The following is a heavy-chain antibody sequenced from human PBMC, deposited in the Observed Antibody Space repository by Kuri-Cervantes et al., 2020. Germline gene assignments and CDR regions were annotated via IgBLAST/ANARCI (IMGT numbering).Heavy chain of an antibody. CDR1: GFTFNRHT. D-gene: IGHD2-8*01. CDR3: ARGVYYNPFFHH. V-gene: IGHV3-48*02. J-gene: IGHJ1*01. Sequence: GESLKISCTASGFTFNRHTMTWVRQAPGKGLEWVSCISTNSGTIYYADSVKGRFTISRDNAENSLYLQMNSLRDEDTAVYYCARGVYYNPFFHHWGQGTVVTVSS. CDR2: ISTNSGTI.